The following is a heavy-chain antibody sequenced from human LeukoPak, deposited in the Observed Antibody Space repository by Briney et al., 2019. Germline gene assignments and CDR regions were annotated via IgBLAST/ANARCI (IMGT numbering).Heavy chain of an antibody. D-gene: IGHD6-19*01. Sequence: SVKVSCKASGGTFSSYAISWVRQAPGQGFEWMGGIIPIFGTANYAQKFQGRVTITADESTSTAYMELSSLRSEDTAVYYCASGRTSSGWLFDYWGQGTLVTVSS. CDR2: IIPIFGTA. J-gene: IGHJ4*02. V-gene: IGHV1-69*13. CDR3: ASGRTSSGWLFDY. CDR1: GGTFSSYA.